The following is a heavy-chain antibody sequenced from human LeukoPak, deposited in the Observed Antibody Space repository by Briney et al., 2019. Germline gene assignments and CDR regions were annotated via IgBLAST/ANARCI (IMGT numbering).Heavy chain of an antibody. Sequence: SETLSLTCTVFGGSISSGYYWGWIRQPPGKGLEWIGSIYHSGSTYYNPSLKSRVTISVDTSKNQFSLKLSSVTAADTAVYYCARDRPNDYWGQGTLVTVSS. CDR3: ARDRPNDY. J-gene: IGHJ4*02. CDR1: GGSISSGYY. D-gene: IGHD6-6*01. CDR2: IYHSGST. V-gene: IGHV4-38-2*02.